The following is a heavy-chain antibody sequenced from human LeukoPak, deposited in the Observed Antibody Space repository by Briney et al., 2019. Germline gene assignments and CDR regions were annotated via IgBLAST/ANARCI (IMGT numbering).Heavy chain of an antibody. J-gene: IGHJ4*02. CDR1: GFTFSSYA. CDR2: ISYDGSNK. CDR3: AKKLLWFGELLRGNLGY. V-gene: IGHV3-30*04. Sequence: GMSLRLSCAASGFTFSSYAMHGVRQAPGKGLEWVAVISYDGSNKYYADSVNGRFTISRDNSKNTLYMQMNSLGAEDTAVYYCAKKLLWFGELLRGNLGYWGQGTLVTVSS. D-gene: IGHD3-10*01.